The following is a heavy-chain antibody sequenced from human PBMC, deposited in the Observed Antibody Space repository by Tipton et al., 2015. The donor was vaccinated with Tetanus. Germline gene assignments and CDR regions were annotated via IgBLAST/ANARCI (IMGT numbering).Heavy chain of an antibody. V-gene: IGHV4-34*01. CDR1: GGSFSDFY. CDR2: INHSGTA. Sequence: GLVKPSETLSLTCAVSGGSFSDFYWSWIRQVPGQGLVWVGEINHSGTANKNPSLKSRVTLSVDTSNRQFSLRLRSVAAADTAVYYCARGGRDAYNNPLGAFDVWGRGTTVTVSS. J-gene: IGHJ3*01. CDR3: ARGGRDAYNNPLGAFDV. D-gene: IGHD5-24*01.